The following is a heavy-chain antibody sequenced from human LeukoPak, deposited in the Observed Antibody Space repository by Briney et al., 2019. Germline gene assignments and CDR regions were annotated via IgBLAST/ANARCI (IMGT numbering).Heavy chain of an antibody. J-gene: IGHJ4*02. Sequence: GGSLRLSCTSSGFTFREFAVSWFRQAPGKGLEYVSSIGPNGASTLYADSVKGRFTISRDNSKNALYLQLTSLRLEDTALYYCVKDLTGTWSFDYWGQGTLVTVS. D-gene: IGHD3-9*01. CDR2: IGPNGAST. V-gene: IGHV3-64D*06. CDR1: GFTFREFA. CDR3: VKDLTGTWSFDY.